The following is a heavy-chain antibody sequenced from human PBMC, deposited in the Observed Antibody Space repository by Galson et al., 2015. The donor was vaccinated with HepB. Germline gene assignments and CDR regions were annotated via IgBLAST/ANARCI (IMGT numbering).Heavy chain of an antibody. Sequence: SLRLSCAASGFTFSSYAMHWVRQAPGKGLEWVAVISYDGSNKYYADSVKGRFTISRDNSKNTLYLQMNSLRAEDTAVYYCARERQLLHNSGSQYWGQGTLVTVSS. CDR1: GFTFSSYA. D-gene: IGHD3-10*01. CDR2: ISYDGSNK. CDR3: ARERQLLHNSGSQY. V-gene: IGHV3-30*04. J-gene: IGHJ4*02.